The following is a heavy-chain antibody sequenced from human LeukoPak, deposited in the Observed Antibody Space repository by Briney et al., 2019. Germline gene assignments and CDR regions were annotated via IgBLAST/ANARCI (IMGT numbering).Heavy chain of an antibody. CDR1: GYTFTSYG. CDR2: ISAYNGNT. V-gene: IGHV1-18*01. D-gene: IGHD6-13*01. J-gene: IGHJ1*01. CDR3: ARDRGYSSSWYGDFQH. Sequence: GASVKVSCKASGYTFTSYGISWVRQAPGQGLEWMGWISAYNGNTNYAQKLQGRVTMTTDTSTSTAYMELRSLRSDDTAVYYCARDRGYSSSWYGDFQHWGQGTLVTVSS.